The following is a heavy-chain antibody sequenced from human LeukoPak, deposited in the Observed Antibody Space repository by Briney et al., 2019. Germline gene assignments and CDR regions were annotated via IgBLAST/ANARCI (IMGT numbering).Heavy chain of an antibody. Sequence: SETLSLTCAVYGGSFSGYYWSWIRQPPGKGLEWIGEINHSGSTNYNPSLTSRVTIPVDTSKNQYSLKLSSVTAADTAVYYCARGWGIRRYYYYTDVWGKGTTVTVSS. CDR1: GGSFSGYY. CDR2: INHSGST. J-gene: IGHJ6*03. D-gene: IGHD3-16*01. V-gene: IGHV4-34*01. CDR3: ARGWGIRRYYYYTDV.